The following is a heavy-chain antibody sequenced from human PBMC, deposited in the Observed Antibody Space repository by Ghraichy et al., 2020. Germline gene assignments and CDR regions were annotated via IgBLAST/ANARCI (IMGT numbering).Heavy chain of an antibody. J-gene: IGHJ3*02. CDR1: GGSFSTYY. CDR2: INHSGST. V-gene: IGHV4-34*01. CDR3: AREMITFGGVIVAAFDI. Sequence: SETLSLTCAVYGGSFSTYYWSWIRQPPGKGLEWIGEINHSGSTNFNPSLKSRVTISVDTSKNQFSLKLRSVTAADTAVYYCAREMITFGGVIVAAFDIWGKGTMVTVSS. D-gene: IGHD3-16*02.